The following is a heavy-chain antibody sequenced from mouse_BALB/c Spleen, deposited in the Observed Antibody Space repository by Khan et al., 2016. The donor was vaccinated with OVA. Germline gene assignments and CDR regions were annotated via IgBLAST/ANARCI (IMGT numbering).Heavy chain of an antibody. CDR3: ARIKKIVATYFDY. D-gene: IGHD1-1*01. Sequence: QVQLQQPGAELVKAGASVKMSCKASGYTFTSYWMHWVKQRLGQGLEWFAETNPTNGRTYYNEKFKSKATLTVDKSSSTDYLLLSGPTFEDSAVYYCARIKKIVATYFDYWGQGTTLTDAS. CDR1: GYTFTSYW. V-gene: IGHV1S81*02. CDR2: TNPTNGRT. J-gene: IGHJ2*01.